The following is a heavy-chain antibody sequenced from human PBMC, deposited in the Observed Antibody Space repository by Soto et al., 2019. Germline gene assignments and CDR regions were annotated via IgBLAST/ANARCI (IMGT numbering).Heavy chain of an antibody. CDR2: IYYSGST. J-gene: IGHJ4*02. V-gene: IGHV4-31*03. Sequence: QVQLQEWGPGLVKPSRTMSLTCTVSGGSISSGGYYWSGIRQHPGNGLEWIGYIYYSGSTYYNPSLKSRVTISVDTSKNQFSLKLSSVTAADTAVYYCARARANKFDYWGQGTLVTVSS. D-gene: IGHD2-8*01. CDR3: ARARANKFDY. CDR1: GGSISSGGYY.